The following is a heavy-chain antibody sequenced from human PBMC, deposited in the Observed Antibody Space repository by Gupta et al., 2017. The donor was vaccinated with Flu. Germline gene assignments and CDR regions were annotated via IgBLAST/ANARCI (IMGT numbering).Heavy chain of an antibody. V-gene: IGHV3-21*01. CDR3: ARDGDAFDI. J-gene: IGHJ3*02. CDR2: ISSSSSYI. Sequence: MNWVRQAPGKGLEWVSSISSSSSYIYYADSVKGRFTISRDNAKNSLYLQMNSLRAEDTAVYYCARDGDAFDIWGQGTMVTVSS.